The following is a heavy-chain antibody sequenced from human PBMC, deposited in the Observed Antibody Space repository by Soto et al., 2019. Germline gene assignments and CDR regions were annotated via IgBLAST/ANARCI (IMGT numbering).Heavy chain of an antibody. CDR3: ARIRKGSSGRGPYYYYYGMDV. J-gene: IGHJ6*02. V-gene: IGHV2-70*01. D-gene: IGHD6-13*01. CDR2: IDWDDDK. Sequence: SGPTLVNPTQTLTLTCTLSGFSLSTSGMCVSWIRQPPGKALEWLALIDWDDDKYYSTSLKTRLTISKDTSKNQVVLTMTNMDPVDTATYYCARIRKGSSGRGPYYYYYGMDVWGQGTTVTVSS. CDR1: GFSLSTSGMC.